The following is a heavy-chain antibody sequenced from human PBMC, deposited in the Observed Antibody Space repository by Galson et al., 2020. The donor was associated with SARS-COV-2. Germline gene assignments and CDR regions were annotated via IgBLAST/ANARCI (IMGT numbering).Heavy chain of an antibody. CDR1: GGSISTTSYF. V-gene: IGHV4-39*01. CDR2: IYYSGTT. J-gene: IGHJ2*01. Sequence: SETLSLTCTVSGGSISTTSYFWGWIRQPPGKGLEWIGTIYYSGTTYYNPSLRSRVTISVDTSTNQFSLKLNSVTAADTAVYYCARRGGTVTTQDFGVWGRGTLVTVSS. CDR3: ARRGGTVTTQDFGV. D-gene: IGHD4-17*01.